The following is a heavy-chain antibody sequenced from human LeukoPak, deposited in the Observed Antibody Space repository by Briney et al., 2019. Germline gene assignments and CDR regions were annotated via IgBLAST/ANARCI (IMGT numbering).Heavy chain of an antibody. D-gene: IGHD3-16*01. CDR2: ISSLSGTI. CDR3: ARISGRGSYGVY. CDR1: GFTFSSYS. Sequence: PGGSLRLSCAASGFTFSSYSMNWVRQAPGEGLEWVSYISSLSGTIYYADSVKGRFTISRDNAKNSLYLQMDSLRAEDTAVYYCARISGRGSYGVYWGQGTLVTVSS. V-gene: IGHV3-48*01. J-gene: IGHJ4*02.